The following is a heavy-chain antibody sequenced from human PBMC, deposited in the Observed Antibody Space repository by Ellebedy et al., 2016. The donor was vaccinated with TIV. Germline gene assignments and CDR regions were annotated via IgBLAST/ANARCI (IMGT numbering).Heavy chain of an antibody. Sequence: MPSETLSLTCTVSGGSISSSSYYWTWIRQPPGKGLEWIASIYYVGNTYYNPSLKSRVTISVDTSKNQFSLKLRSVTAADTAVYYCATLLFGEVFYANWFDSWGQGSLVIVSS. V-gene: IGHV4-39*07. CDR3: ATLLFGEVFYANWFDS. D-gene: IGHD3-10*02. J-gene: IGHJ5*01. CDR1: GGSISSSSYY. CDR2: IYYVGNT.